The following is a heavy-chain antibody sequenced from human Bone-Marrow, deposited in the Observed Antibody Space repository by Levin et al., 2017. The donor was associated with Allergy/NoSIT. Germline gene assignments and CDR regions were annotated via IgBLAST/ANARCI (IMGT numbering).Heavy chain of an antibody. Sequence: GESLKISCAASGFTFSSYAMHWVRQAPGKGLEWVAVISYDGSNKYYADSVKGRFTISRDNSKNTLYLQMNSLRAEDTAVYYCARDQGSGFDPWGQGTLVTVSS. CDR2: ISYDGSNK. V-gene: IGHV3-30*04. CDR1: GFTFSSYA. J-gene: IGHJ5*02. D-gene: IGHD2-15*01. CDR3: ARDQGSGFDP.